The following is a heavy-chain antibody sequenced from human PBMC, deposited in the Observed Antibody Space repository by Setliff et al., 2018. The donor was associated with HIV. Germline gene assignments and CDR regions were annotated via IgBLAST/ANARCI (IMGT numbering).Heavy chain of an antibody. CDR3: AKELAASGLGYFDS. CDR1: GFTFSDYY. V-gene: IGHV3-23*01. CDR2: ILSTGERT. Sequence: PGGSLRLSCAGSGSGGSGFTFSDYYMSWVRQAPGEGLEWVSAILSTGERTFYADSVKGRFTISRDNSKNTVYLQMNSLRAEDTAEYYCAKELAASGLGYFDSWGRGSLVTVSS. D-gene: IGHD3-22*01. J-gene: IGHJ4*02.